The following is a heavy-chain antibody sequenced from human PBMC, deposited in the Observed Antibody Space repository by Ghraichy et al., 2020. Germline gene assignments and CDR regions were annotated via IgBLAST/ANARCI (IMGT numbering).Heavy chain of an antibody. V-gene: IGHV4-38-2*01. Sequence: SETLSLTCDVSGYSITSGFFWGWIRQPPGKGLEWIGSIGQSGTTYYNPSLQSQVTISVDTSKNQFSLKLNSVTAADTAVYYCARVAVVTGINWFDPWGQGFLVTVSS. J-gene: IGHJ5*02. CDR2: IGQSGTT. CDR3: ARVAVVTGINWFDP. CDR1: GYSITSGFF. D-gene: IGHD1-14*01.